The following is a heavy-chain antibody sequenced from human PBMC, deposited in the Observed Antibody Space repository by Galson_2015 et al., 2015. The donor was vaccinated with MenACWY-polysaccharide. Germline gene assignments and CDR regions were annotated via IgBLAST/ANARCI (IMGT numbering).Heavy chain of an antibody. CDR2: ISGSGGST. CDR1: GFAFSSYG. CDR3: AKDLRGGVSAGSELDV. J-gene: IGHJ5*02. Sequence: LRLSCAASGFAFSSYGMSWVRQAPGKGLEWVSSISGSGGSTFYADSVKGRFTISRDNSKNTLSLQVNSLRAEDTAKYYCAKDLRGGVSAGSELDVWGQGTLGTVSS. V-gene: IGHV3-23*01. D-gene: IGHD3-10*01.